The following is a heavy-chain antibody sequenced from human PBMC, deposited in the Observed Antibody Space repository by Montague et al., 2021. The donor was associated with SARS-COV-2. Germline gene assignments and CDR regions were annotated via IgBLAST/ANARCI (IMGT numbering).Heavy chain of an antibody. CDR1: GGSISSSSYY. CDR2: IYYSGST. J-gene: IGHJ4*02. D-gene: IGHD3-22*01. CDR3: AREGGWLSRGSYYFDY. Sequence: SETLSLTCTVSGGSISSSSYYWGWIRQPPGKELEWIGSIYYSGSTYYNPSLKSRVTIPVDTSKNQFSLKLSSVTAADTAVYYCAREGGWLSRGSYYFDYWGQGTLVTVSS. V-gene: IGHV4-39*07.